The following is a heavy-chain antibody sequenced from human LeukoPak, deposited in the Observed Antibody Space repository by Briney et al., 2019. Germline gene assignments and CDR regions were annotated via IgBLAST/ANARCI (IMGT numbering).Heavy chain of an antibody. J-gene: IGHJ6*03. Sequence: PSETLSLTCTVSGGSISSSSYYWGWIRQPPVKGLEWIGSIYYSGSTYYNPSLKSRVTISVDTSKNQFSLKLSSVTAADTAVYYCASLLLDPGYYYYMDVWGKGTTVTVSS. D-gene: IGHD3/OR15-3a*01. CDR3: ASLLLDPGYYYYMDV. CDR2: IYYSGST. V-gene: IGHV4-39*01. CDR1: GGSISSSSYY.